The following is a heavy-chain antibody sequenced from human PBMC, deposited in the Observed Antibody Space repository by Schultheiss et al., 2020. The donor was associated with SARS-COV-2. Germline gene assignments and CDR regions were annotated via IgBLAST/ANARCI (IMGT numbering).Heavy chain of an antibody. D-gene: IGHD5-24*01. J-gene: IGHJ4*02. CDR2: IYYSGST. Sequence: SETLSLTCTVSGGSISSYYWSWIRQPPGKGLEWIGYIYYSGSTNYNPSLKSRVTISVDTSKNQFSLKLSSVTAADTAVYYCARGEMAPGGGLDYWGQGTLVTGSS. CDR3: ARGEMAPGGGLDY. CDR1: GGSISSYY. V-gene: IGHV4-59*01.